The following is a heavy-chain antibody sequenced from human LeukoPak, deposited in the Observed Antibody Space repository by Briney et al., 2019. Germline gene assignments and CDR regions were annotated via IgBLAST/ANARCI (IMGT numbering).Heavy chain of an antibody. D-gene: IGHD1-26*01. CDR2: IYHSGST. Sequence: SETLSLTCVVSGYSISSGYYWGWIRQPPGKGLEWIGSIYHSGSTYYNPSLKSRVTISVDTSKNQFSLKLSSVTAADTAVYYCARVGATTRWFDTWGQGTLVTVFS. CDR1: GYSISSGYY. V-gene: IGHV4-38-2*01. CDR3: ARVGATTRWFDT. J-gene: IGHJ5*02.